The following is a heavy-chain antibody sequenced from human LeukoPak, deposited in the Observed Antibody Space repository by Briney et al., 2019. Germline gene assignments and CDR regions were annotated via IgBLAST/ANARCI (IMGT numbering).Heavy chain of an antibody. CDR3: ARELDGFWSGYYTSYYYYGMDV. CDR1: GFTFSSYW. J-gene: IGHJ6*02. Sequence: GSLRLSCAASGFTFSSYWMHWVRQAPGKGLVWVSRINSDGSSTSYADSVKGRFTISRDNAKNTLYLQMNSLRAEDTAVYYCARELDGFWSGYYTSYYYYGMDVWGQGTTVTVSS. D-gene: IGHD3-3*01. CDR2: INSDGSST. V-gene: IGHV3-74*01.